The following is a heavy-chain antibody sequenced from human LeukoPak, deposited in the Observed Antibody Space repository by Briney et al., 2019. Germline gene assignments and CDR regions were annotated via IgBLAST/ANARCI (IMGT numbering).Heavy chain of an antibody. D-gene: IGHD3-9*01. CDR1: GFTFSSYW. CDR3: ARDSTYYDSLTGYHFGAFHI. Sequence: PGRSLRLSCAASGFTFSSYWMHWVRQAPGKGLVWVSRINTDASSTSYADSVKGRFTISRDNAQNTLYLQMNSLRAEDTAVYYCARDSTYYDSLTGYHFGAFHIWGQGTMVTVSS. V-gene: IGHV3-74*01. J-gene: IGHJ3*02. CDR2: INTDASST.